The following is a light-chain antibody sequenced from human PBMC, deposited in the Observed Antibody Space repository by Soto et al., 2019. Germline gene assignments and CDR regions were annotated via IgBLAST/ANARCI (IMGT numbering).Light chain of an antibody. CDR3: QQYNSYST. J-gene: IGKJ1*01. V-gene: IGKV1-5*03. CDR1: QSISSW. CDR2: KAS. Sequence: DIQMTQSPSTLSASVGDRVTITCRASQSISSWLAWYQQKPGKAPKLLIYKASSLESGVPSRFSGSGSGTEFTHTISSLQPDDFVTYYCQQYNSYSTFGQGTKVEIE.